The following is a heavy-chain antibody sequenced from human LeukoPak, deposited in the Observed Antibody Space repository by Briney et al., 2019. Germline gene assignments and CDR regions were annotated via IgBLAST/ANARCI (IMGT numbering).Heavy chain of an antibody. Sequence: SSETLSLTCTVSGGSISSSSYYWGWIRQPPGKGLEWIGEISHSGNTNYNPSLKSRLTMSTDTSKNQFSLKLSSVTAADTAVYYCARAPGRLWFGELLYGRFDTWGQGSLVTVSS. D-gene: IGHD3-10*01. J-gene: IGHJ5*02. CDR2: ISHSGNT. V-gene: IGHV4-39*07. CDR3: ARAPGRLWFGELLYGRFDT. CDR1: GGSISSSSYY.